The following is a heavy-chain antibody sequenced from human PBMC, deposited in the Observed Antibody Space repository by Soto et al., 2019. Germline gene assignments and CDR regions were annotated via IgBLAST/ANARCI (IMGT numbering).Heavy chain of an antibody. J-gene: IGHJ5*02. CDR1: GFTFRSFT. D-gene: IGHD6-13*01. Sequence: PWGSLRLSCAASGFTFRSFTMSWVRQAPGKGLEWVSTISSNSAYIYYTDALRGRFTISRDNAKNSLHLQMNSLRAEDTAVYYCTRDASRDSSARGWYDPWGPGTLVTVSS. CDR2: ISSNSAYI. V-gene: IGHV3-21*01. CDR3: TRDASRDSSARGWYDP.